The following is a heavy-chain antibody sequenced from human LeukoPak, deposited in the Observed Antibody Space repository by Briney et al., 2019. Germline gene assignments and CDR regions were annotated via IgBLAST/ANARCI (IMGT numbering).Heavy chain of an antibody. J-gene: IGHJ4*02. CDR2: IRGNGDNT. V-gene: IGHV3-23*01. CDR3: AKANGYYSY. CDR1: RFTFSNYG. Sequence: HPGGSLRLSCAASRFTFSNYGMNWVRQAPGKGLEWVAGIRGNGDNTYYADSVKGRFTISRANSKNTLSLQLSSLRAEGPAVYYCAKANGYYSYWGQGTLVTVSS. D-gene: IGHD3-22*01.